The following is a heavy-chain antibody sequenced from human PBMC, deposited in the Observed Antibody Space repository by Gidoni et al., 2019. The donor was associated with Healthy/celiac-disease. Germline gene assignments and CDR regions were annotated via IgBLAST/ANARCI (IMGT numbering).Heavy chain of an antibody. CDR3: ARPHCQLLCLWDAFDI. CDR1: GLTLSTHG. CDR2: VWYDGSNK. D-gene: IGHD2-2*01. Sequence: QVPLVESGGGVVQPGRSLRTPCAASGLTLSTHGKLWVRQAPGKGLEWVAVVWYDGSNKYYADSVKGRFTISRDNSKNTLYLQMNSLRAEDTAVYYCARPHCQLLCLWDAFDIWGQGTMVTVSS. J-gene: IGHJ3*02. V-gene: IGHV3-33*01.